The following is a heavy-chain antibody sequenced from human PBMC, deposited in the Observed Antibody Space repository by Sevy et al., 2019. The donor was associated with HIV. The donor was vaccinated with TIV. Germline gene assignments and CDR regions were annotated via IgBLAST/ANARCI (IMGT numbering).Heavy chain of an antibody. J-gene: IGHJ4*02. CDR2: ITGGGDST. V-gene: IGHV3-23*01. D-gene: IGHD5-18*01. CDR3: AGGDTSMVTDLDY. CDR1: GFTVSTYA. Sequence: GGSLRLSCAASGFTVSTYAINWVRQAPGEGLEWVSAITGGGDSTYYADSVKGRFTISRGNSKNVVYLQMNSQRAEDTAVYYCAGGDTSMVTDLDYWGQGTLVTVSS.